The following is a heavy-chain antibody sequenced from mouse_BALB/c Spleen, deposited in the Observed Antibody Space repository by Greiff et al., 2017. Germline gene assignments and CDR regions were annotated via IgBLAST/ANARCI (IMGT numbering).Heavy chain of an antibody. J-gene: IGHJ4*01. CDR2: INPSTGYT. CDR1: GYTFTSYW. D-gene: IGHD2-4*01. V-gene: IGHV1-7*01. CDR3: ARQGLRRGAMDY. Sequence: QVHVKQSGAELAKPGASVKMSCKASGYTFTSYWMHWVKQRPGQGLEWIGYINPSTGYTEYNQKFKDKATLTADKSSSTAYMQLSSLTSEDSAVYYCARQGLRRGAMDYWGQGTSVTVSS.